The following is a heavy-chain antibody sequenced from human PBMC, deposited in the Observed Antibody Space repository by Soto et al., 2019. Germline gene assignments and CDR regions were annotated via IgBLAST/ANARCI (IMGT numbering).Heavy chain of an antibody. V-gene: IGHV1-46*01. D-gene: IGHD1-1*01. CDR2: INPSGGSA. CDR3: AREVGTANDY. CDR1: GYTFTSYY. J-gene: IGHJ4*02. Sequence: XSVKVSCEASGYTFTSYYMHWVRQAPGQGLEWMGIINPSGGSASYAQKFQGRVTMTRDTSTSTVYMELSSLRSEDTAVYYCAREVGTANDYWGQGTQVTVSS.